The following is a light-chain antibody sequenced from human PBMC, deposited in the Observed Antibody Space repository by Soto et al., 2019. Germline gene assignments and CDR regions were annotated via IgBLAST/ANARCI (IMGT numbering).Light chain of an antibody. Sequence: QSALTQPASVSGSPGQSITVSCTGTISDVGGYDLVSWYQQYPGKAPQLIIYDVIKRPPGVSSRFSGSKSDSTASLTISGLQAEDEADYYCCSYAGGYTWVFGGGTKLTV. J-gene: IGLJ3*02. V-gene: IGLV2-23*02. CDR1: ISDVGGYDL. CDR3: CSYAGGYTWV. CDR2: DVI.